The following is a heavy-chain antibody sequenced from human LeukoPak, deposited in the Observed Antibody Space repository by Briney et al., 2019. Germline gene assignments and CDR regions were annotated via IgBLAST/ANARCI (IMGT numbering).Heavy chain of an antibody. V-gene: IGHV4-34*01. CDR1: GGSFSGYY. D-gene: IGHD3-22*01. J-gene: IGHJ4*02. CDR3: ARGSPYYYDSSGYVW. Sequence: KPSETLSLTCAVYGGSFSGYYWSWIRQPPGKGLEWIGEINHSGSTNYNPSLKSRVTISVDTSKNQFSLKLSSVTAADTAVYYCARGSPYYYDSSGYVWWGQGTLVTVSS. CDR2: INHSGST.